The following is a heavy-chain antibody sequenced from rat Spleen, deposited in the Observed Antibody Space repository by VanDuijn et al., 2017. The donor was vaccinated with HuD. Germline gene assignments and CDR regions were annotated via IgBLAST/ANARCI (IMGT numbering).Heavy chain of an antibody. CDR3: ARKGYGYNSYVMDA. CDR1: GYTFTSYY. Sequence: QVQLQQSGAELAKPGSSVKISCKASGYTFTSYYISWIKQTTGQGLEYIGYINTGSGGTNYNEKFKGKATLTVDKSSSTAFMQLSSLTPDDSAVYYCARKGYGYNSYVMDAWGQGASVTVSS. J-gene: IGHJ4*01. D-gene: IGHD1-9*01. V-gene: IGHV1-43*01. CDR2: INTGSGGT.